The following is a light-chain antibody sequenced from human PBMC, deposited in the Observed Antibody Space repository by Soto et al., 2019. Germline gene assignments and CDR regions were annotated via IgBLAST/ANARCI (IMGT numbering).Light chain of an antibody. CDR1: SSGIGAYKY. J-gene: IGLJ2*01. CDR3: CSYRSSSTLV. CDR2: EVS. Sequence: QSALTQPASVSGSPGQSVTISCTGTSSGIGAYKYVSWYQHHPGKSPRLLIYEVSNRPSGVSNRFSASKSGNTASLTISGLQAEDEADYYCCSYRSSSTLVFGGGTKVTVL. V-gene: IGLV2-14*01.